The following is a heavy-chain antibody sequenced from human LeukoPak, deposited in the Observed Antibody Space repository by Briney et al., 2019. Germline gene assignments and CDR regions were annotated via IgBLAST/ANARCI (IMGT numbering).Heavy chain of an antibody. D-gene: IGHD3-10*01. Sequence: GGSLRLSCAASGFTFSSYEMNWVRQAPGKGLEGVSYISSSGSTIYYADSVKGRFTISRDNAKNSLYLQMNSLRAEDTAVYYCARETSGYYYGSGGLDYWGQGTLVTVSS. J-gene: IGHJ4*02. CDR1: GFTFSSYE. V-gene: IGHV3-48*03. CDR2: ISSSGSTI. CDR3: ARETSGYYYGSGGLDY.